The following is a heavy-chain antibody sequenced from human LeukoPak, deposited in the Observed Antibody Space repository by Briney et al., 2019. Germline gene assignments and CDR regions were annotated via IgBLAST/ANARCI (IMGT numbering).Heavy chain of an antibody. Sequence: GASVKVSCKASGYTFTSYDINWVRQATGQGLEWMGWMNPNSGNTGYAQKFQGRVTMTRNTSISTAYMELSSLRSEDTAVYYCARARPDRWRLGELSFLSWGQGTLVTVSS. D-gene: IGHD3-16*02. V-gene: IGHV1-8*01. J-gene: IGHJ5*02. CDR1: GYTFTSYD. CDR3: ARARPDRWRLGELSFLS. CDR2: MNPNSGNT.